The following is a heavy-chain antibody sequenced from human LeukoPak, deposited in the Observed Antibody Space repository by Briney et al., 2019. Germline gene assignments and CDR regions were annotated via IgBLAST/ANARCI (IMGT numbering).Heavy chain of an antibody. Sequence: GGSLRLSCAASGFTFSSYEMNWVRQAPGKGLEWVSYISSSGSTIYYADSVKGRFTISRDNAKNSLYLQMNSLRAEDTAVYYCARPGEGVYYLGAFDIWGKGTTVTVSS. CDR2: ISSSGSTI. CDR3: ARPGEGVYYLGAFDI. D-gene: IGHD6-6*01. CDR1: GFTFSSYE. V-gene: IGHV3-48*03. J-gene: IGHJ6*04.